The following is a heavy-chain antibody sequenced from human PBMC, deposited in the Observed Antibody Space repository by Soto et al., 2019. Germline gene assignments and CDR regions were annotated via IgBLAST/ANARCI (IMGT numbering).Heavy chain of an antibody. CDR3: ADGSGSYSYYYYGMDV. V-gene: IGHV3-23*01. CDR2: ISGSGGST. CDR1: GFTFSSYA. Sequence: QAGGSLRLSCAASGFTFSSYAMSWVRQAPGKGLEWVSAISGSGGSTYYADSVKGRFTISRDNSKNTLYLQMNSLRAEDTAVYYCADGSGSYSYYYYGMDVWGQGTTVTVSS. D-gene: IGHD3-10*01. J-gene: IGHJ6*02.